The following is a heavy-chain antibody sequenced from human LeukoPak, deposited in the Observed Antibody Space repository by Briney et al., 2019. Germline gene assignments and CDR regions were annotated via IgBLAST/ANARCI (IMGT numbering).Heavy chain of an antibody. CDR3: ARNPPNRYCSSTGCCPFDY. CDR1: GFTFSSYS. V-gene: IGHV3-21*01. CDR2: ISSSSSYI. Sequence: PGGSLRLSRAASGFTFSSYSMNWVRQAPGKGLEWVSSISSSSSYIYYADSVKGRFTISRDNAKNSLYLQMNSLRAEDTAVYYCARNPPNRYCSSTGCCPFDYWGQGTLVTVSS. J-gene: IGHJ4*02. D-gene: IGHD2-2*01.